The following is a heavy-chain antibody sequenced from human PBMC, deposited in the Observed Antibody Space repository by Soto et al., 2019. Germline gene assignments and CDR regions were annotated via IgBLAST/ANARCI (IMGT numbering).Heavy chain of an antibody. CDR3: ATIIIPAATNFY. CDR2: IRGSGGST. J-gene: IGHJ4*02. Sequence: EVQLLESGGGLVQPGGSLRLYCAASGITFTAYAMSWVRQAPGKGLEWVSSIRGSGGSTYYADSVKGRLTISRDNSKNTLYLQMNSQRAEDTAVYYCATIIIPAATNFYWGQGTLVTVSS. D-gene: IGHD2-2*01. CDR1: GITFTAYA. V-gene: IGHV3-23*01.